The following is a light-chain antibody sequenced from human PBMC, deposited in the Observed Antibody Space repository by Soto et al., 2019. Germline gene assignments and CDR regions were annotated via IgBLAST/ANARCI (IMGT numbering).Light chain of an antibody. J-gene: IGLJ3*02. Sequence: QSVLTQPASVSGSPGQSITISCTGTSSNVGDYNLVSWYQQHPGKAPKLIIYEGNSRPSGVSSRFSGSKSGNTASLTISGLQAEDEGDYHCCSYAGIDTFVLFGGGTKLTVL. CDR1: SSNVGDYNL. CDR3: CSYAGIDTFVL. V-gene: IGLV2-23*01. CDR2: EGN.